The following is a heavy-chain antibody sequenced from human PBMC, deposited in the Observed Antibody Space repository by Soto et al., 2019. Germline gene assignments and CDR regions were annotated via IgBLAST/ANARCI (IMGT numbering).Heavy chain of an antibody. V-gene: IGHV2-26*01. CDR3: VRMNADSYQFYYAMDV. CDR1: GFSLSTGRMG. Sequence: SGPTLVNPTETLTLTCTVSGFSLSTGRMGVSWIRQPPGKALEWLAHIFSDNESSYSTSMQGRLTISKDPSGSQVVLSMTNLDPVDTGTYYCVRMNADSYQFYYAMDVWGQGTTVTV. CDR2: IFSDNES. J-gene: IGHJ6*02. D-gene: IGHD4-17*01.